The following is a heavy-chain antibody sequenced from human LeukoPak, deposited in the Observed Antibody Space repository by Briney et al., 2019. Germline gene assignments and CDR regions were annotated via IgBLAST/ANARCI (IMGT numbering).Heavy chain of an antibody. J-gene: IGHJ4*02. CDR2: ITGSGGTT. CDR1: GFTFSNYA. CDR3: ASLYYYGSGSSY. V-gene: IGHV3-23*01. Sequence: GGSLRLSCAASGFTFSNYAMSWVRQAPGKGLEWVSAITGSGGTTYYADSAKGRFTISRDNSKNTVYLQMNSLRAEDTAVYYCASLYYYGSGSSYWGQGTLVTVSS. D-gene: IGHD3-10*01.